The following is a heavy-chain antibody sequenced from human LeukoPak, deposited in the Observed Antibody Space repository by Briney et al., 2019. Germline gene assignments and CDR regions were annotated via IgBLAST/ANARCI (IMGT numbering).Heavy chain of an antibody. Sequence: GGSLRLSCAASGFTFSNFWMSWVRLTPGMGLEWVANIKPDGSEKYYMDSVKGRFTISRDNAKKSMYLQMNFLRAEDTALYYFAKTTLAVAGTGYAFDMWGQGTMVTVSS. CDR1: GFTFSNFW. D-gene: IGHD6-19*01. J-gene: IGHJ3*02. V-gene: IGHV3-7*01. CDR3: AKTTLAVAGTGYAFDM. CDR2: IKPDGSEK.